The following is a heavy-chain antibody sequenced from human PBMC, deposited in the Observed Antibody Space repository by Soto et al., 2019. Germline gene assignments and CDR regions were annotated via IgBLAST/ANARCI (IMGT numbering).Heavy chain of an antibody. J-gene: IGHJ6*02. CDR1: GGTFSSYA. V-gene: IGHV1-69*13. CDR2: IIPIFGTA. D-gene: IGHD6-13*01. CDR3: ARDKRPRIIAAAGRYYYYGMDV. Sequence: SVKVSCKASGGTFSSYAISWVRQAPGQGLEWMGGIIPIFGTANYAQKFQGRVTITADESTSTAYMELSSLRSEDTAVYYCARDKRPRIIAAAGRYYYYGMDVWGPGTTVHVSS.